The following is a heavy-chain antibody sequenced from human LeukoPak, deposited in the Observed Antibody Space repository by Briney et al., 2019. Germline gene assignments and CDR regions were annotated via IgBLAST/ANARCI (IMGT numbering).Heavy chain of an antibody. V-gene: IGHV1-46*01. CDR3: ARDAGGYSGKYGMDV. D-gene: IGHD5-12*01. Sequence: ASVKVSCKASGYTFTSDYMHWVRQAPGQGLECMGIINPSGGSTSYAQKFQGRVTMTRDTSTSTVYMELSSLRSEDTAVYYCARDAGGYSGKYGMDVWGQGTTVTVSS. CDR1: GYTFTSDY. CDR2: INPSGGST. J-gene: IGHJ6*02.